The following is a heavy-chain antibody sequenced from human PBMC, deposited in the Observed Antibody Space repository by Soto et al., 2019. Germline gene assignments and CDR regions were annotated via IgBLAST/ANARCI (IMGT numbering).Heavy chain of an antibody. Sequence: SETLSLTCTVSGGSISSGGYYWSWIRQHPGKGLEWIGYIYYSGSTYYNPSLKSRVTISVDTSKNQFSLKLSSVTAADTAVYYCARETFHVYRDYVVILDWGQGTLLTVSS. V-gene: IGHV4-31*03. J-gene: IGHJ4*02. CDR2: IYYSGST. D-gene: IGHD4-17*01. CDR1: GGSISSGGYY. CDR3: ARETFHVYRDYVVILD.